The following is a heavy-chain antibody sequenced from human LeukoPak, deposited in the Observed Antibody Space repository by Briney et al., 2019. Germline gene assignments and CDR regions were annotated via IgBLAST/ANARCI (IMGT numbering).Heavy chain of an antibody. V-gene: IGHV1-69*04. J-gene: IGHJ4*02. CDR2: ITPILGIA. D-gene: IGHD1-1*01. CDR3: ARRKGSEVPGNDY. CDR1: GGTFSSYA. Sequence: SVKVSCKASGGTFSSYAISWVRQAPGQGLEWMGRITPILGIANYAQKFQGRVTITADKSTSTAYMELSSLRSEDTAVYYCARRKGSEVPGNDYWGQGTLVTVS.